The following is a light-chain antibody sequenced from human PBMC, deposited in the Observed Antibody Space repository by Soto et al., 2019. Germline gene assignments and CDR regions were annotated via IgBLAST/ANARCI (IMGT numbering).Light chain of an antibody. CDR3: QKCNSAPLT. J-gene: IGKJ4*01. V-gene: IGKV1-5*03. CDR1: QSISIW. Sequence: DIQMTQSPSTLSASVGDRVTITCRASQSISIWLAWYQQKPGKAPKLLIYRASTLESGVPSRFSGSGSGTDFTLTISSLQPEDVATYYCQKCNSAPLTFGGGTKVEIK. CDR2: RAS.